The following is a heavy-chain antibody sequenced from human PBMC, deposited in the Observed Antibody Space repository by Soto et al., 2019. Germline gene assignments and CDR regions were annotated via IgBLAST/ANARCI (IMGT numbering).Heavy chain of an antibody. CDR3: GRRGAVAGISDAFDI. D-gene: IGHD6-13*01. J-gene: IGHJ3*02. Sequence: EVQLVESGGGLVKPGGSLRLSCAASGFTFSSYSMNWVRQAPGKGLEWVSSISSSSSYIYYADSVKGRFTISRDNAKNSLYMQMNSLRAEDTAVYYCGRRGAVAGISDAFDIWGQGTMVTVSS. V-gene: IGHV3-21*01. CDR1: GFTFSSYS. CDR2: ISSSSSYI.